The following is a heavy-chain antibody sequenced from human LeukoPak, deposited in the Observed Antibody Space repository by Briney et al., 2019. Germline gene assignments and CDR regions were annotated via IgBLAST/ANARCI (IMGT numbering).Heavy chain of an antibody. J-gene: IGHJ4*02. CDR2: INHSGST. CDR3: ARGGDIVVVVAATHFDY. Sequence: SETLSLTCAVYGGSFSGYYWSWIRQPPGKGLEWIGEINHSGSTNYNPSLKSRVTISVDTSKNQLSLKLSSVTAADTAVYYCARGGDIVVVVAATHFDYWGQGTLVTVSS. D-gene: IGHD2-15*01. CDR1: GGSFSGYY. V-gene: IGHV4-34*01.